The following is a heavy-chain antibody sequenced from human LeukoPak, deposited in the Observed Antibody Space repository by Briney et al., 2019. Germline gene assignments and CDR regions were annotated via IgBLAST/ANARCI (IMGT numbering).Heavy chain of an antibody. Sequence: GESRKISCKSSGYSFTSHWISWVRQMPGRGLEWMGILYPGDSDTRYSPSFQGQVTISADKSISTAYLQWSSLKASDTAMYYCARPHTLDRTTKYYFDYWGQGTLVTVSS. D-gene: IGHD1-14*01. CDR2: LYPGDSDT. CDR1: GYSFTSHW. V-gene: IGHV5-51*01. CDR3: ARPHTLDRTTKYYFDY. J-gene: IGHJ4*02.